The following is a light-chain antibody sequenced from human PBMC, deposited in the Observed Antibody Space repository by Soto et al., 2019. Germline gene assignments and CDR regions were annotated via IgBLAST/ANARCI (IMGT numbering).Light chain of an antibody. CDR1: QSIATF. CDR2: ATS. V-gene: IGKV1-39*01. Sequence: QMTQSPSSLSASVGDRVTITCRASQSIATFLNWYQQKLGKAPKLLIHATSNLQSGVPSRFGGSGFGTDFTLTISSLQPEDFATYYCQQSSDSPQTFGQGTKVEI. J-gene: IGKJ1*01. CDR3: QQSSDSPQT.